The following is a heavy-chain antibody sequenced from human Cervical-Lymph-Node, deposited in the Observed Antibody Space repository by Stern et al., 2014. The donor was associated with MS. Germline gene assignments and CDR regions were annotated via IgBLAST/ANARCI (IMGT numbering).Heavy chain of an antibody. CDR2: ILYTGDT. CDR1: DGSISSSSHF. Sequence: QLQLQESGPGLVKPSETLSLTCTVSDGSISSSSHFWDWVRQPPGKGLEWVGGILYTGDTSYNPSPQSRVPISVATSAKQFSLNLRSGTAADTAIYYCARTYCGGDCYPDYWGQGTLVTVSS. D-gene: IGHD2-21*02. J-gene: IGHJ4*02. V-gene: IGHV4-39*01. CDR3: ARTYCGGDCYPDY.